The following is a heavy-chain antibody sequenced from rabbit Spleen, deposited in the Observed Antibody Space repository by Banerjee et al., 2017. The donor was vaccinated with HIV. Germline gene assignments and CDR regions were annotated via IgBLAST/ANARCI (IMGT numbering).Heavy chain of an antibody. CDR3: ARDSGSSFSSYGMDL. D-gene: IGHD8-1*01. Sequence: QSLEESGGDLVKPGASLTLTCTASGVSFSFNSYMCWVRQAPGKGLEWIACIDTGSSGFTYFASWAKGRFTISKTSSTMVTLQMTSLTAADTATYFCARDSGSSFSSYGMDLWGQGTLVTVS. J-gene: IGHJ3*01. CDR2: IDTGSSGFT. CDR1: GVSFSFNSY. V-gene: IGHV1S40*01.